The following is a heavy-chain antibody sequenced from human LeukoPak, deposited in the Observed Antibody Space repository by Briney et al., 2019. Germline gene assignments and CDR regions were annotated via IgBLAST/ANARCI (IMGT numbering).Heavy chain of an antibody. CDR2: INAGNGNT. Sequence: GASVKVSCKASGYTFTSYAMHWVRQAPGQRLEWMGWINAGNGNTKYSQKFQGRVTITRDTSVSTAYMELSSLRSEDTAVYYCARDLGYSYGYVYWGQGTLVTVSS. CDR3: ARDLGYSYGYVY. CDR1: GYTFTSYA. D-gene: IGHD5-18*01. V-gene: IGHV1-3*01. J-gene: IGHJ4*02.